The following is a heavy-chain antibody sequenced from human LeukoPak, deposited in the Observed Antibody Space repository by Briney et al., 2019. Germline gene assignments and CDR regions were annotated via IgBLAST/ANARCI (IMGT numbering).Heavy chain of an antibody. CDR1: GYTFTSYD. CDR2: MNPNSGNT. CDR3: ARGIIDVSSSSPFDP. J-gene: IGHJ5*02. Sequence: ASVKVSCKASGYTFTSYDINWVRQATGQGLEWMGWMNPNSGNTGYAQKFQGRVTITTDESTSTAYMELSSLRSEDTAVYYCARGIIDVSSSSPFDPWGQGTLVTVSS. V-gene: IGHV1-8*01. D-gene: IGHD6-6*01.